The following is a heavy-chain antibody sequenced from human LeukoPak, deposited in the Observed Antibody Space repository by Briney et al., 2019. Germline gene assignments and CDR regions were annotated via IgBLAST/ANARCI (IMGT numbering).Heavy chain of an antibody. V-gene: IGHV3-30*03. D-gene: IGHD6-13*01. Sequence: GRSLRLSCAASGFTFSSYGMHSVRQAPGKGLEWVAVISYDGSNKYYADSVKGRFTISRDNSKNTLYLQMNSLRAEDTAVYYCATRRIAAANTDYWGQGTLVTVSS. CDR3: ATRRIAAANTDY. CDR2: ISYDGSNK. CDR1: GFTFSSYG. J-gene: IGHJ4*02.